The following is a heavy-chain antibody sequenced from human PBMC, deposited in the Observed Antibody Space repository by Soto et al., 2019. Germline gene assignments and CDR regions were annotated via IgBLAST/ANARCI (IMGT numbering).Heavy chain of an antibody. J-gene: IGHJ6*02. CDR1: GFAVSSNY. CDR3: ARSRTGTTYGGMDV. V-gene: IGHV3-66*01. Sequence: EVQLVESGGDLVQPGGSLRLSCAASGFAVSSNYMTWVRQAPGKGLEWVSVIHSGGDTHYADSVRGRFTISRDNSKNTLYLHMNSLRAEDTAVDYCARSRTGTTYGGMDVWGQGTTVTVSS. CDR2: IHSGGDT. D-gene: IGHD1-7*01.